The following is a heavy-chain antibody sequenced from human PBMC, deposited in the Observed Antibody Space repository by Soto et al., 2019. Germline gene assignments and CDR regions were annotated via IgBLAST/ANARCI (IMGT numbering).Heavy chain of an antibody. CDR3: AKVNYGDNFGFDY. J-gene: IGHJ4*02. CDR2: TSYDGSKK. CDR1: GFIFSSFG. Sequence: QVQLVESGGGVVQPGRSLRLSCAASGFIFSSFGIHWVRQAPGKGLEWVALTSYDGSKKYYTDSVKGRFTISIDNSENTLYLQMNSLRAEDTAVYYCAKVNYGDNFGFDYWGQGTLVTVSS. V-gene: IGHV3-30*18. D-gene: IGHD4-17*01.